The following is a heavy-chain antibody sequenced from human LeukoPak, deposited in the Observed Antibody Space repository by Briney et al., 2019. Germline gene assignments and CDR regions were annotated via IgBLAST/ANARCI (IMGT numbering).Heavy chain of an antibody. CDR1: GGSISSGDYY. V-gene: IGHV4-30-4*01. CDR2: IYYSGST. Sequence: SQTLSLTCTVSGGSISSGDYYCSWIRQPPGKGLEWIGYIYYSGSTYYNPSLKSRVTISVDTSKNQFSLKLSSVTAADTAVYYCASLVRPWNWFDPWGQGTLVTVSS. D-gene: IGHD3-10*01. J-gene: IGHJ5*02. CDR3: ASLVRPWNWFDP.